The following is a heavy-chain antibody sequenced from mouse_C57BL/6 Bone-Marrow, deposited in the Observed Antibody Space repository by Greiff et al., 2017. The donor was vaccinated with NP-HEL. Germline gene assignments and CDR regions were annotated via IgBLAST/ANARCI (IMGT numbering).Heavy chain of an antibody. CDR3: ASRYDYDY. CDR2: IYPRDGST. J-gene: IGHJ2*01. CDR1: GYTFTSYD. V-gene: IGHV1-85*01. Sequence: VQRVESGPELVKPGASVKLSCKASGYTFTSYDINWVKQRPGQGLEWIGWIYPRDGSTKYNEKFKGKATLTVDTSSSTAYMELHSLTSEDSAVYFCASRYDYDYWGQGTTLTVSS. D-gene: IGHD2-4*01.